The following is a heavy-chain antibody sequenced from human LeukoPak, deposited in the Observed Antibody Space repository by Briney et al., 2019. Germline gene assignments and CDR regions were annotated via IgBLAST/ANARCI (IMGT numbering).Heavy chain of an antibody. Sequence: GGSLRLSCAASGFSVTTSYMTWVRQAPGKGLEWVSAISGSGGSTYYADSVKGRFTISRDNSKNTLYLQMNSLRAEDTAVYYCAKGEDYYDSSGYYSTRGYFQHWGQGTLVTVSS. J-gene: IGHJ1*01. CDR2: ISGSGGST. D-gene: IGHD3-22*01. CDR3: AKGEDYYDSSGYYSTRGYFQH. V-gene: IGHV3-23*01. CDR1: GFSVTTSY.